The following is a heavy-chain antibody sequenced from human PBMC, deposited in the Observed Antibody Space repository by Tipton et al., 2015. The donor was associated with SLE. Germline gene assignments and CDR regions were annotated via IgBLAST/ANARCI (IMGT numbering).Heavy chain of an antibody. Sequence: TLSLTCTVSGGSISSFYWSWIRQPADKGLEWIGRVYTTGGTSGSTNYSPSFNSRVTISLNPSKNQFSLKLTSVTAADTAVYYCARDPYYYARSGLYSPLGFDYWGPGAPVTVSS. V-gene: IGHV4-4*07. D-gene: IGHD3-22*01. CDR3: ARDPYYYARSGLYSPLGFDY. J-gene: IGHJ4*02. CDR1: GGSISSFY. CDR2: VYTTGGTSGST.